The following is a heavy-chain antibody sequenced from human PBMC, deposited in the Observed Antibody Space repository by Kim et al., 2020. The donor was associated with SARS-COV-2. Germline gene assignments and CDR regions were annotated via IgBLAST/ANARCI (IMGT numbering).Heavy chain of an antibody. CDR3: ARESVTGTDAFDI. V-gene: IGHV3-48*03. CDR1: GFTFGSYE. J-gene: IGHJ3*02. D-gene: IGHD6-19*01. Sequence: GGSLRLSCAASGFTFGSYEINWVRQAPGKGLEWVSYISDSGSTTYYADSVKGRFTVSRDNAKNSLFLQMNSLRAEDTAVYYCARESVTGTDAFDIWGQGTLVTVSS. CDR2: ISDSGSTT.